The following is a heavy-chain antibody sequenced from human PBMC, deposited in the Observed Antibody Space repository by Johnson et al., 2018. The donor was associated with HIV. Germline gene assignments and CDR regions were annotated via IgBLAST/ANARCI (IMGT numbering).Heavy chain of an antibody. J-gene: IGHJ3*02. CDR3: ASVLGWGYSGYDKNYDAVDI. CDR2: IDSDGET. D-gene: IGHD5-12*01. V-gene: IGHV3-13*01. Sequence: VQLVESGGGLVQRGGSLRLSCEASGFTLGSYDMHWVRQAAGKGLEWVSEIDSDGETYYPASVKGRFTTSRENYKHSLYLQMNSRRAADTSLYYCASVLGWGYSGYDKNYDAVDIWGQGTMVTVSS. CDR1: GFTLGSYD.